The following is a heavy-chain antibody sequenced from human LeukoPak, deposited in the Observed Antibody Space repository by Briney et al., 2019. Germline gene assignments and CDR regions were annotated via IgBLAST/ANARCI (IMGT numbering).Heavy chain of an antibody. V-gene: IGHV3-30*03. D-gene: IGHD6-13*01. CDR2: ISYDGSNK. CDR1: GFTFSSYS. CDR3: ARDGPSIAAAGSFDY. J-gene: IGHJ4*02. Sequence: GGSLRLSCAASGFTFSSYSMNWVRQAPGKGLEWVAVISYDGSNKYYADSVKGRFTISRDNSKNTLYLQMNSLRAEDTAVYYCARDGPSIAAAGSFDYWGQGTLVTVSS.